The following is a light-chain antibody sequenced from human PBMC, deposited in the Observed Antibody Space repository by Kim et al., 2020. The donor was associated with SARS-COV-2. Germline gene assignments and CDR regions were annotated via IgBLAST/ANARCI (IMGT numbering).Light chain of an antibody. Sequence: QVVTTSLSGSSANIGSNTVNWYQQLPGTAPKLLMYSDKQRPSGVPDRFSGSKSGTSAFLAISGLQSEDEADYYCAAWDDSLNGQVVFGGGTQLTVL. CDR2: SDK. CDR1: SANIGSNT. J-gene: IGLJ2*01. V-gene: IGLV1-44*01. CDR3: AAWDDSLNGQVV.